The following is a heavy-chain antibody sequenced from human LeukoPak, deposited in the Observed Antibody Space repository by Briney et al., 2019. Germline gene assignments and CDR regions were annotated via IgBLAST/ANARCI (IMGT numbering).Heavy chain of an antibody. CDR2: IIPIFGTA. V-gene: IGHV1-69*13. Sequence: SVKVSCKASGGTFSSYAISWVRQAPGQGLEWMGGIIPIFGTANYAQKFQGRVTVTADESTSTAYMELSSLRSEDTAVYYCASGRDGYNPDYWGQGTLVTVSS. J-gene: IGHJ4*02. CDR1: GGTFSSYA. D-gene: IGHD5-24*01. CDR3: ASGRDGYNPDY.